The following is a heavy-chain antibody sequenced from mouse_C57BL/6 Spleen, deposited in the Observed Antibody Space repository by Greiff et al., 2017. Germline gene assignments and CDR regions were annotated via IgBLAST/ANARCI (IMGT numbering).Heavy chain of an antibody. CDR1: GYTFTDYE. D-gene: IGHD6-2*01. J-gene: IGHJ2*01. V-gene: IGHV1-15*01. Sequence: QVQLQQSGAELVRPGASVTLSCKASGYTFTDYEMHWVKQTPVHGLEWIGAIDPETGGTAYNQKFKGKAILTADKSSSTAYMELRSLTSEDSAVYCCTRGDWSLFDYWGQGTTLTVSS. CDR3: TRGDWSLFDY. CDR2: IDPETGGT.